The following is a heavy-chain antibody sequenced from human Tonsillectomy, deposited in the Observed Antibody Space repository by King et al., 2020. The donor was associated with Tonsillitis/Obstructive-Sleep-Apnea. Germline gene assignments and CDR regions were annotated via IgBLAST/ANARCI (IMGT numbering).Heavy chain of an antibody. D-gene: IGHD6-19*01. CDR3: ARPVGTAVAGIHFDY. V-gene: IGHV7-4-1*02. J-gene: IGHJ4*02. CDR2: INTNTGNP. CDR1: GYTFTNYA. Sequence: VQLVESGSELKKPGASVKVSCKASGYTFTNYAMNWVRQAPGQGLEWMGWINTNTGNPTYAQGFNGRFVFSLDTPVNTAYLQISSLKGEDTAVYYCARPVGTAVAGIHFDYWGQGSLVTVSS.